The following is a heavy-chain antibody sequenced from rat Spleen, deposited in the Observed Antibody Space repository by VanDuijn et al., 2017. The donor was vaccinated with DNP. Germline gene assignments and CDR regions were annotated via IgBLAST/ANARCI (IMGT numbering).Heavy chain of an antibody. CDR1: GFIFSNYY. J-gene: IGHJ1*01. V-gene: IGHV5-7*01. CDR3: ARLYITTVAYYWYFDF. D-gene: IGHD1-1*01. CDR2: INYDGYNT. Sequence: EVQLVESGGGLVQPGRSLKLSCAASGFIFSNYYMAWVRQAPTKGLEWVATINYDGYNTYYRDSVKGRFTISRDNAKSTLYLQMDSLRSEDTATYYCARLYITTVAYYWYFDFWGPGTMVTVSS.